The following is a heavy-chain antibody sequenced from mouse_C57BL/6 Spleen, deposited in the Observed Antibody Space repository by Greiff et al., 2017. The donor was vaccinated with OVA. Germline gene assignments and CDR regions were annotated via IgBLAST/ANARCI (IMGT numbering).Heavy chain of an antibody. CDR2: IDPETGGT. CDR3: TRVRFAY. J-gene: IGHJ3*01. Sequence: VQLQESGAELVRPGASVTLSCKASGYTFTDYEMHWVKQTPVHGLEWIGAIDPETGGTAYNQKFKGKAILTADKSSSTAYMELRSLTSEDSAVYYCTRVRFAYWGQGTLVTVSA. V-gene: IGHV1-15*01. CDR1: GYTFTDYE.